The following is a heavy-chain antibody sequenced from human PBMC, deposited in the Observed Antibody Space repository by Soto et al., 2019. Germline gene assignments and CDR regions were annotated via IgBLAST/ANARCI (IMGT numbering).Heavy chain of an antibody. D-gene: IGHD3-22*01. CDR1: GGTFSSYA. CDR2: IIPIFDTA. Sequence: ASVKVSCKTSGGTFSSYAISWVRQAPGQGLEWMGGIIPIFDTANYARKFQGRVTITADKFTGTAYMELTRLRSDDTAVYYCAGDPDSHYNDSNAYSYPGGQGTLFTVSS. V-gene: IGHV1-69*06. J-gene: IGHJ5*02. CDR3: AGDPDSHYNDSNAYSYP.